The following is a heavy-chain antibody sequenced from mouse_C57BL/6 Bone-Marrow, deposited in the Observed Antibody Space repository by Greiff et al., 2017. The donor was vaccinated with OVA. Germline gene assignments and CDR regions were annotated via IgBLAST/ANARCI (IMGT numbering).Heavy chain of an antibody. CDR1: GYTFTSYW. J-gene: IGHJ2*01. CDR2: IDPNSGGT. V-gene: IGHV1-72*01. Sequence: QVQLQQSGAELVKPGASVKLSCTASGYTFTSYWMHWVKQRPGRGLEWIGSIDPNSGGTKYNEKFKSKATLTVDKTTSTAYLQLSSLTSEDSAVYDCARSGLRRFDYWGQGTTLTVSS. D-gene: IGHD2-4*01. CDR3: ARSGLRRFDY.